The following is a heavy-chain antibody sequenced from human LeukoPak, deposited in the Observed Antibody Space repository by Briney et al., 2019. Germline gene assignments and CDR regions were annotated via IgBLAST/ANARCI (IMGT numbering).Heavy chain of an antibody. CDR1: GFTFGNFW. V-gene: IGHV3-7*03. Sequence: PGGSLRLSCAASGFTFGNFWMSWVRQAPGRGLQWVASMKGDGSHIYYVDSVKGRFTISRDNARNSLYLQMNSLRAEDTAVYYCARGGARRYYDSSGYCLNYWGQGTLVTVSS. CDR3: ARGGARRYYDSSGYCLNY. CDR2: MKGDGSHI. D-gene: IGHD3-22*01. J-gene: IGHJ4*02.